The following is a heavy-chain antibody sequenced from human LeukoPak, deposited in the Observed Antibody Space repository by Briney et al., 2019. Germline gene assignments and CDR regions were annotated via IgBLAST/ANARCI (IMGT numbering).Heavy chain of an antibody. Sequence: GGSLRLSCAASGFTFSSYAMSWVRQAPGKGLEWVSAISGSGGSTYYADSVKGRFTISRDNSKNTLYLQMNSLRAEDTAVYYCANLKGYYDILTGSVGALDIWGQGTMVTVSS. CDR1: GFTFSSYA. CDR2: ISGSGGST. J-gene: IGHJ3*02. V-gene: IGHV3-23*01. D-gene: IGHD3-9*01. CDR3: ANLKGYYDILTGSVGALDI.